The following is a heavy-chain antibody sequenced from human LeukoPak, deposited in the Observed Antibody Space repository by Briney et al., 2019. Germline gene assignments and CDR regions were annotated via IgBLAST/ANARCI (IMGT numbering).Heavy chain of an antibody. CDR2: INPNSGGT. CDR3: ARARIQLWLLTFDY. V-gene: IGHV1-2*02. D-gene: IGHD5-18*01. CDR1: GYTFTGYY. Sequence: ASVKVSCKASGYTFTGYYMHWARQAPGQGLEWMGWINPNSGGTNYAQKFQGRVTMTRDTSISTAYMELSRLRSDDTAVYYCARARIQLWLLTFDYWGQGTLVTVSS. J-gene: IGHJ4*02.